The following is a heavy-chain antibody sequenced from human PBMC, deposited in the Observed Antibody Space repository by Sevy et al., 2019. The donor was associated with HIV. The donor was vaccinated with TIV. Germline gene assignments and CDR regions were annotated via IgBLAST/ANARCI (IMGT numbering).Heavy chain of an antibody. D-gene: IGHD6-13*01. CDR2: ISYDGSDK. J-gene: IGHJ4*02. CDR3: ARGDDLASAGFDS. Sequence: GGSLRLSCAASGFTFRNYAMIWVRQAPGKGLEWVAVISYDGSDKYYADSVKGRFTISRDISKNTLYLQVNSLIPGDTAVYYCARGDDLASAGFDSWGQGTLVTVSS. V-gene: IGHV3-30*14. CDR1: GFTFRNYA.